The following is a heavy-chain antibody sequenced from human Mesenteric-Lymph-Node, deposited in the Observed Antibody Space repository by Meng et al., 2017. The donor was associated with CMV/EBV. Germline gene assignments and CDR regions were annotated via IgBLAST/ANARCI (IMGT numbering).Heavy chain of an antibody. CDR1: GFSFRDYA. CDR3: AKDHTTSTWYTTYFQH. V-gene: IGHV3-23*01. J-gene: IGHJ1*01. Sequence: GFSFRDYAMAWVRRAPGKGLEWVSIISGSGGITLYADSVKGRLSISRDNSNNTLYLQMNSVTADDTAVYYCAKDHTTSTWYTTYFQHWGQGTLVTVSS. CDR2: ISGSGGIT. D-gene: IGHD6-13*01.